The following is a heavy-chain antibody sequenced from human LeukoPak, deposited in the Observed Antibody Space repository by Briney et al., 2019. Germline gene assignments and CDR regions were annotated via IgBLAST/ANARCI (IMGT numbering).Heavy chain of an antibody. D-gene: IGHD2-15*01. Sequence: SETLSLTCTVSGGSISSSSCYWGWIRQPPGKGLEWIGSIYYSGSTYYNPSLKSRVTISVDTSKNQFSLKLSSVTAADTAVYYCARREYCSGGSCYSEYFDYWGQGTLVTVSS. CDR2: IYYSGST. V-gene: IGHV4-39*01. J-gene: IGHJ4*02. CDR3: ARREYCSGGSCYSEYFDY. CDR1: GGSISSSSCY.